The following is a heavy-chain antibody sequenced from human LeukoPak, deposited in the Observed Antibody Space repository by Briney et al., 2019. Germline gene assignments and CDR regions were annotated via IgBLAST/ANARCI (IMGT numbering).Heavy chain of an antibody. Sequence: PSGTLSLTCAVSGGSISSSNWWSWVRQPPGKGLEWIGEIYHSGSTNYNPSLKSRVTISVDKSKNQFSLKLSSVTAADTAVYYCASERKKYYSDSSGYYYVDYWGQGTLVTVSS. D-gene: IGHD3-22*01. CDR1: GGSISSSNW. J-gene: IGHJ4*02. V-gene: IGHV4-4*02. CDR3: ASERKKYYSDSSGYYYVDY. CDR2: IYHSGST.